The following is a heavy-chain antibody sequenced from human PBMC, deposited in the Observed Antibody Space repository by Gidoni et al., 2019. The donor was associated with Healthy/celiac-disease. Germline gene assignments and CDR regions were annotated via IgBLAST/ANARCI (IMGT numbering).Heavy chain of an antibody. CDR2: ISSSSSTI. D-gene: IGHD1-26*01. CDR1: GVTLSSYS. CDR3: ARDSAWVGATGFDF. J-gene: IGHJ4*01. Sequence: EVQLVESGGGLGQPGGSRRRAWAGSGVTLSSYSSNWVRQAPGKGLEWVSYISSSSSTIYYADSVTGLFTISRDNAKNSLYLHMNSLGDEDTAVYYCARDSAWVGATGFDFWGHGTLVTVSS. V-gene: IGHV3-48*02.